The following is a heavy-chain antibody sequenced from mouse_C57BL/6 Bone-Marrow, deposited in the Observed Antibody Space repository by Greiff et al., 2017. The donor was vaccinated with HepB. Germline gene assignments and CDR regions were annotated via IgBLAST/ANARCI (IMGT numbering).Heavy chain of an antibody. CDR2: INPSTGGT. J-gene: IGHJ3*01. D-gene: IGHD2-10*02. CDR1: GYSFTGYY. V-gene: IGHV1-42*01. Sequence: VQLQQSGPELVKPGASVKISCKASGYSFTGYYMNWVKQSPEKSLEWIGEINPSTGGTTYNQKFKAKATLTVDKSSSTAYMQLKSLTSEDSAVYYCARWYGNSWFAYWGQGTLVTVSA. CDR3: ARWYGNSWFAY.